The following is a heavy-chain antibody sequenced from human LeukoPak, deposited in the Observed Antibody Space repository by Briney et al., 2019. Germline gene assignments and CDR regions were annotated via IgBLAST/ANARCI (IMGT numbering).Heavy chain of an antibody. CDR1: GGTFSNYA. CDR2: IIPILGIA. CDR3: ARSQCESGFTLLGYCSGGSRDDLSY. Sequence: GASVKVSCKPSGGTFSNYAISWVRQAPGQGLEWMGRIIPILGIANYAQKFQGRVTITADKSTSTAYMELSSLRSEDTAVYYCARSQCESGFTLLGYCSGGSRDDLSYWGQGTLVTVSS. D-gene: IGHD2-15*01. J-gene: IGHJ4*02. V-gene: IGHV1-69*04.